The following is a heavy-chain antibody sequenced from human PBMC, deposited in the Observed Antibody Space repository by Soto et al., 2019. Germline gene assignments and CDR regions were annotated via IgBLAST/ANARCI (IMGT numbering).Heavy chain of an antibody. Sequence: GASVKVSCKASGYTFTGYYIHLVRQAPGQGLEWMGCINPTSGDTNYAQKFQGRVTMTRDTSIYTAFMELISLRSDDTAVYYCAREGSGYNFWGQGTQVTVSA. CDR1: GYTFTGYY. CDR2: INPTSGDT. J-gene: IGHJ4*02. V-gene: IGHV1-2*02. D-gene: IGHD5-12*01. CDR3: AREGSGYNF.